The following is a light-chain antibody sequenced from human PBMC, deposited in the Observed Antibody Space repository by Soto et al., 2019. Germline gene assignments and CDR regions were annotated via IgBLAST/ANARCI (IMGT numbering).Light chain of an antibody. J-gene: IGKJ1*01. Sequence: EIVMTQSPVTLSVSPGERVTLSCRASQSVSSNSAWYQQKPGQAPSLLIYGAFTRATGIPARFSGTGSGTEFTLTISSLQSEDFALYYCQQYNDWPLTFGQGTKVAIK. CDR2: GAF. V-gene: IGKV3-15*01. CDR1: QSVSSN. CDR3: QQYNDWPLT.